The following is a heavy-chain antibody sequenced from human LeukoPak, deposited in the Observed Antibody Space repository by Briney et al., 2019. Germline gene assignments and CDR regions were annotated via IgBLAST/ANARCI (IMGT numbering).Heavy chain of an antibody. CDR1: GGSISSSNW. D-gene: IGHD5-18*01. CDR2: IYHSGST. CDR3: ARHTRNIQLWPPRDWFDP. V-gene: IGHV4-4*02. J-gene: IGHJ5*02. Sequence: SETLSLTCAVSGGSISSSNWWSWVRQPPGKGLEWIGQIYHSGSTNYNPSLKSRVAISVDKSKNQFSLKLSSVTAADTAVYYCARHTRNIQLWPPRDWFDPWGQGTLVTVSS.